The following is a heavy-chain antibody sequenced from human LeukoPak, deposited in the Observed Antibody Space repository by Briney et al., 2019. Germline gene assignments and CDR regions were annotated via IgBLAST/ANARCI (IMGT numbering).Heavy chain of an antibody. Sequence: SETLSLTCTVSGGSISNGGYYWSWIRQHPGKGLEWIAYIYYTGSTYFNPSLRSRVTISVDTSKNQFSLKLSSVTDADTAIYYCARGIAVAGNWFDPWGQGTPVTVSS. V-gene: IGHV4-31*03. CDR3: ARGIAVAGNWFDP. CDR1: GGSISNGGYY. CDR2: IYYTGST. D-gene: IGHD6-19*01. J-gene: IGHJ5*02.